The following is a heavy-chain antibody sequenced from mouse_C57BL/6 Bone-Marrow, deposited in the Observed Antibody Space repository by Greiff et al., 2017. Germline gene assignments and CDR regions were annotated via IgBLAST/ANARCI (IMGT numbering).Heavy chain of an antibody. Sequence: QVQLQQSGAELVRPGTSVKVSCKASGYAFTNYLIEWVKQRPGQGLEWIGVINPGSGGTNYNEKFKGKATLTADKSSSTAYMQLSSLTSEDSAVYFCAREGDSNWAMDYWGQGTSVTVSS. CDR3: AREGDSNWAMDY. D-gene: IGHD2-5*01. V-gene: IGHV1-54*01. CDR2: INPGSGGT. J-gene: IGHJ4*01. CDR1: GYAFTNYL.